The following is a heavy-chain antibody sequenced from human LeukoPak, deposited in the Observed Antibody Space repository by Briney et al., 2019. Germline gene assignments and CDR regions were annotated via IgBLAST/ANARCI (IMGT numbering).Heavy chain of an antibody. CDR3: ARGRVTTIANYYYYYIDV. V-gene: IGHV6-1*01. Sequence: SQTLSLTCAISGDSVSSNSAAWTWIRQSPSRGLEWLGRTYYRSKWYNDYEVSVQSRITINPDTSKNQFSLQLNSVTPEDTAVYYYARGRVTTIANYYYYYIDVWGKGTTVTVSS. J-gene: IGHJ6*03. CDR1: GDSVSSNSAA. D-gene: IGHD4-17*01. CDR2: TYYRSKWYN.